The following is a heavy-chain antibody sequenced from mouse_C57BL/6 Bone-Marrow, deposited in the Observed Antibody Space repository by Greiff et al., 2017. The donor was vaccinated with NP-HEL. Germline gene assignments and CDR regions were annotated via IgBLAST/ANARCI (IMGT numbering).Heavy chain of an antibody. CDR1: GFTFSSYA. CDR3: ARDRGKLAWFAY. Sequence: DVKVEESGGGLVKPGGSLKLSCAASGFTFSSYAMSWVRQTPEKRLEWVATISDGGSYTYYPDNVKGRFTISRDNAKNNLYLQMSHLKSEDTAMYYCARDRGKLAWFAYWGQGTLVTVSA. V-gene: IGHV5-4*01. D-gene: IGHD4-1*01. J-gene: IGHJ3*01. CDR2: ISDGGSYT.